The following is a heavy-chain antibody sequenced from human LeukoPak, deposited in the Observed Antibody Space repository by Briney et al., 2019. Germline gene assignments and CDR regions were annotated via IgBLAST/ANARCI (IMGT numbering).Heavy chain of an antibody. J-gene: IGHJ6*02. CDR1: GFTFSSYS. Sequence: GGSLRLSCAASGFTFSSYSMNWVRQAPGKGLEWVSFISSSSSYIYYADSVKGRFTISRDSAKNSLYLQMNSLRAEDTAVYYCARGLRTLWSGYYTAGMDVWGQGTTVTVSS. V-gene: IGHV3-21*01. CDR3: ARGLRTLWSGYYTAGMDV. CDR2: ISSSSSYI. D-gene: IGHD3-3*01.